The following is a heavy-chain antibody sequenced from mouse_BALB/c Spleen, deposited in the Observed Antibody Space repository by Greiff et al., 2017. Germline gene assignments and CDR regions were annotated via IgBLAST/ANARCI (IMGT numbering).Heavy chain of an antibody. CDR1: GFTFSNYW. CDR3: TNRDY. V-gene: IGHV6-6*02. Sequence: DVQLVESGGGLVQPGGSMKLSCVASGFTFSNYWMNWVRQSPEKGLEWVAEIRLKSNNYATHYAESVKGRFTISRDDSKSSVYLQMNNLRAEDTGSYYCTNRDYWGQGTTLTVSS. CDR2: IRLKSNNYAT. J-gene: IGHJ2*01.